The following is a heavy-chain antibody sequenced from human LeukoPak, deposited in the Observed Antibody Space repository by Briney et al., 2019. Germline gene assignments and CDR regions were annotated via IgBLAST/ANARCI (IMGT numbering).Heavy chain of an antibody. J-gene: IGHJ4*01. Sequence: GGSLRLSCVASGFIFSRYDTHGVRQAPGKGLEWVAVISDDGTKEYYADSVRGRFTISRDNSRNTVYTSKSTLFLQMNSLRPEDTAVYYCARGKLPYIYSRFTCWSQGFLVTVSS. CDR3: ARGKLPYIYSRFTC. CDR1: GFIFSRYD. D-gene: IGHD6-13*01. CDR2: ISDDGTKE. V-gene: IGHV3-30-3*01.